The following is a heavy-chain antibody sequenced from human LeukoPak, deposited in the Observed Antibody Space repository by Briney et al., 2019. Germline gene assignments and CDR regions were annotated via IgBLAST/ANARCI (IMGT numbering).Heavy chain of an antibody. Sequence: AVKVSCKASGGTFSSYAISWVRQAPGQGLEWMGRIIPIFGIANYAQKFQGRVTITADKSTSTAYMELSSLRSEDTAVYYCAREPEGESFDYWGQGTLVTVSS. CDR3: AREPEGESFDY. D-gene: IGHD3-16*01. CDR1: GGTFSSYA. J-gene: IGHJ4*02. V-gene: IGHV1-69*04. CDR2: IIPIFGIA.